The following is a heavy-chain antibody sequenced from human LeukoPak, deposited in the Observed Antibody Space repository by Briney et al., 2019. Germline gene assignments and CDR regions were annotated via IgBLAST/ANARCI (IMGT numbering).Heavy chain of an antibody. CDR1: GGSFSGYY. V-gene: IGHV4-34*01. J-gene: IGHJ5*02. D-gene: IGHD3-9*01. CDR3: ARGARDDYDILIGYWVNWFDP. Sequence: SETLSLTCAVYGGSFSGYYWSWIRQPPGKGLEWIGEINHSGSTNYNPSLKSRVTISVDTSKNQFSLKLSSVTAADTAVYYCARGARDDYDILIGYWVNWFDPWGQGTLVTVSS. CDR2: INHSGST.